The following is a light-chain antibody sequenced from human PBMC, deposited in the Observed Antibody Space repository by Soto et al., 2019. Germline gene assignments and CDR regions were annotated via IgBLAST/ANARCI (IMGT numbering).Light chain of an antibody. CDR3: CSYAGTSV. Sequence: QSALTQPRSVSGSPGQSVTISCTGTSSDVGGYNYVSWYQQHPGKAPKLMIYDVSKRPSGVPDRFSGSKSGSTASLTISGLQAEDEADYYCCSYAGTSVFGGGTKLTVL. CDR2: DVS. V-gene: IGLV2-11*01. CDR1: SSDVGGYNY. J-gene: IGLJ2*01.